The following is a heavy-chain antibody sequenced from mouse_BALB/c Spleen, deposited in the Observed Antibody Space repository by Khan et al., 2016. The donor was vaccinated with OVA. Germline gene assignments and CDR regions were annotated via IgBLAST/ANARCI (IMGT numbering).Heavy chain of an antibody. CDR3: TRERHGNYGGWFAY. D-gene: IGHD2-1*01. CDR1: GFTFSSYT. CDR2: ISSGGSYT. Sequence: EVELVESGGDLVKPGGSLKLSCAASGFTFSSYTMSWVRQTPEKRLEWVATISSGGSYTYYPDSVKGRFTISRDNAKNTLYLQMNSLKSEDTAMYYCTRERHGNYGGWFAYWGQGTLVTVSA. V-gene: IGHV5-6-4*01. J-gene: IGHJ3*01.